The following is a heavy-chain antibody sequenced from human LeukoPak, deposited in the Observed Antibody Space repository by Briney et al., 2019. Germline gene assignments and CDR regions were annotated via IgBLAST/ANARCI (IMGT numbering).Heavy chain of an antibody. CDR1: GGSISSGSYY. CDR3: ARAPIGSTDGAYN. CDR2: IYTSGST. J-gene: IGHJ4*02. V-gene: IGHV4-61*02. D-gene: IGHD3-16*01. Sequence: SETLSLTCTVSGGSISSGSYYWSWIRQPAGKGLEWIGRIYTSGSTNYNPSLKSRVTISVDTSKNQFSLKLSSVTAADTAVYYCARAPIGSTDGAYNWGQGTLVTVSS.